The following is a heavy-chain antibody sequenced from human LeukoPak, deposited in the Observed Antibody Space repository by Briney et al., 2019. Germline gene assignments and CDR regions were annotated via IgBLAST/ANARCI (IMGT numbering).Heavy chain of an antibody. CDR1: GITLSNYG. CDR3: AKRGVVIRVILVGFHKEAYYFDS. CDR2: ISGSGGST. V-gene: IGHV3-23*01. J-gene: IGHJ4*02. Sequence: GGSLRLSCAVSGITLSNYGMSWVRQAPGKGLEWVAGISGSGGSTNYADSVKGRFTISRDNRKNALYLQMNSLRVEDTAVYFCAKRGVVIRVILVGFHKEAYYFDSWGQGALVTVSS. D-gene: IGHD3-22*01.